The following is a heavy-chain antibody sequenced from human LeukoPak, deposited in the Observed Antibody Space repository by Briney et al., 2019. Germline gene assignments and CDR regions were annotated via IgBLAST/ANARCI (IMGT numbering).Heavy chain of an antibody. V-gene: IGHV4-34*01. CDR3: AREAGSSWSRGLDI. Sequence: SETLSLTCAVYGGSFSGYYWSWIRQPPGKGLEWIGEINHSGSTNYNPSLKSRVTISVDTSKNQFSLKLSSVTAADTAVYYCAREAGSSWSRGLDIWGQGTVVTVSS. D-gene: IGHD6-13*01. CDR1: GGSFSGYY. CDR2: INHSGST. J-gene: IGHJ3*02.